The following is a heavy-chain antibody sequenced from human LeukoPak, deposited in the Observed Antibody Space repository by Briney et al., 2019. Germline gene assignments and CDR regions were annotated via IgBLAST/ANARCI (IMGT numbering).Heavy chain of an antibody. CDR2: INPSTGAT. V-gene: IGHV1-2*02. CDR1: AFTITIYY. CDR3: ARDAGDSFDI. D-gene: IGHD2-21*01. J-gene: IGHJ3*02. Sequence: ASVKVSCKASAFTITIYYMHWLRQAPGQGPEWMGWINPSTGATKSAQKFQGRVTMTVDTSISTVYVELSSLTSDDRAVYYCARDAGDSFDIWGQGAMVTVSS.